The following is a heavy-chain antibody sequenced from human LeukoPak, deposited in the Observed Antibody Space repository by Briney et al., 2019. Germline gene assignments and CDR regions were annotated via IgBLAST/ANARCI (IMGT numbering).Heavy chain of an antibody. V-gene: IGHV4-39*01. CDR3: ARHANIAAAGDY. CDR2: IYYSGST. CDR1: GGSVCSSSAY. Sequence: PSETLSLTCTVSGGSVCSSSAYWGWIRQPPGRGLEWIGSIYYSGSTYYSPSLKSRVTISVDTSKNQFSLKLSSVTAADTAVYYCARHANIAAAGDYWGQGTLITVSS. D-gene: IGHD6-13*01. J-gene: IGHJ4*02.